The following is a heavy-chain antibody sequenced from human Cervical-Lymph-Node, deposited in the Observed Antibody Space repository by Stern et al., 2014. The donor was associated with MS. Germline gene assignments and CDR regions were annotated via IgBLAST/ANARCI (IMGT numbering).Heavy chain of an antibody. V-gene: IGHV1-8*01. CDR1: GYTFTSDD. Sequence: VQLVESGAEVRKPGASVKVSCKASGYTFTSDDINWVRQAHGQGLEWMGWMNPDSGDTGFAQKFQGRVTMTRDTSITTAFMELTNLRSDDTAVYYCTKAWDSWGPGTLIIVSS. CDR2: MNPDSGDT. CDR3: TKAWDS. J-gene: IGHJ5*01.